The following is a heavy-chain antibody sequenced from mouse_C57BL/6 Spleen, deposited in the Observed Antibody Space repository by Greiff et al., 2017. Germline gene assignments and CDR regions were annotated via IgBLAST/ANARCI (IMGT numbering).Heavy chain of an antibody. CDR3: ARDGYGSSCCDY. CDR1: GFTFSSYA. CDR2: ISDGGSYT. Sequence: DVHLVESGGGLVKPGGSLTLSCAASGFTFSSYAMSWVRQTPEKRLEWVATISDGGSYTYYPDNVKGRFTISRDNAKNNLYLQMSHLKSEDTAMYYCARDGYGSSCCDYWGQGTTLTVSS. V-gene: IGHV5-4*01. D-gene: IGHD1-1*01. J-gene: IGHJ2*01.